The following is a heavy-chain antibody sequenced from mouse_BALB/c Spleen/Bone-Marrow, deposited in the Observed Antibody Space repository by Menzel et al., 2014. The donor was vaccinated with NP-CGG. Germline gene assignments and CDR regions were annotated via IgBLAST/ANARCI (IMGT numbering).Heavy chain of an antibody. CDR1: GYTFTSYW. CDR3: TRGITTVVATRAMDY. Sequence: SGTVLARPGASVKMSCKASGYTFTSYWMHWVKQRPGQGLEWIGAIYPGNSDTSYNQKLKGKAKLTAVTSTSTAYMDLSSLTNEDSAVYYCTRGITTVVATRAMDYWGQGTSVTVSS. CDR2: IYPGNSDT. V-gene: IGHV1-5*01. J-gene: IGHJ4*01. D-gene: IGHD1-1*01.